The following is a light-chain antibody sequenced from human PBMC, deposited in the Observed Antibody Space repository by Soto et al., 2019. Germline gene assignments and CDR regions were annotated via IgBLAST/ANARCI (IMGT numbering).Light chain of an antibody. Sequence: DIQMTQSPSTLSASAGDRVTITCRASQSISIWLAWYQQKPGKAPKILIFKASSLESGVPSRFSGRGSGTEFTLTISSLQPDDSATYYCQQYHDSSPTFGQGTKLEIK. CDR3: QQYHDSSPT. V-gene: IGKV1-5*03. CDR1: QSISIW. J-gene: IGKJ2*01. CDR2: KAS.